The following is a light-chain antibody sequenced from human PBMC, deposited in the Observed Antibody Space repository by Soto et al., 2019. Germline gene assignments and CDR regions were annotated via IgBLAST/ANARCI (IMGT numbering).Light chain of an antibody. CDR1: QSISSW. Sequence: DIQMTQSPATLPASLGDRVSITCRASQSISSWLAWYQQKPGKAPKLLIYDASSLESGVPSRFSGSGSGTEFTLTISSLQPDDFATYYCQQYNSYSEAFGQGTKVDIK. CDR2: DAS. V-gene: IGKV1-5*01. CDR3: QQYNSYSEA. J-gene: IGKJ1*01.